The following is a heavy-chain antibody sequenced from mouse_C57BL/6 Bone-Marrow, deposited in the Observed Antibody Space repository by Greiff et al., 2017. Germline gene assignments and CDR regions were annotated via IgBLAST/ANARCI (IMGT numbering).Heavy chain of an antibody. CDR1: GYTFTSYG. J-gene: IGHJ2*01. Sequence: QVQLQQSGAELARPGASVKLSCKASGYTFTSYGISWVKQRTGQGLEWIGEIYPRSGNTYYNENFQGKATLTADKSSSTAYMELRSLTSEDSAVFFCERHYYGSSYPLLYWGQGTTLTVSS. D-gene: IGHD1-1*01. CDR2: IYPRSGNT. V-gene: IGHV1-81*01. CDR3: ERHYYGSSYPLLY.